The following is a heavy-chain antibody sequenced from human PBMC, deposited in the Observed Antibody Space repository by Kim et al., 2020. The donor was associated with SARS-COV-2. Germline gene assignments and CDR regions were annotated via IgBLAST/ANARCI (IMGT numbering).Heavy chain of an antibody. V-gene: IGHV3-43*02. J-gene: IGHJ6*02. D-gene: IGHD2-15*01. CDR2: INGDGGRT. CDR3: ARWDGDTTGYYYHGLDV. Sequence: GGSLRLSCAASGFTFVNYAMHWVRQVPGKGLEWVSLINGDGGRTYYAGAVRGRFTISGDNSKNSLYLQMNDLRIEDTALYYCARWDGDTTGYYYHGLDVWGQGTTVAVSS. CDR1: GFTFVNYA.